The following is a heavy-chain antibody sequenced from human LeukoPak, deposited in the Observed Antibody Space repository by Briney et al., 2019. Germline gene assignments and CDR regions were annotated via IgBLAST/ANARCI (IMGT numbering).Heavy chain of an antibody. J-gene: IGHJ5*02. D-gene: IGHD3-10*01. CDR1: GGSISSGSYY. CDR2: IYTSGTT. Sequence: SETLSLTCTVSGGSISSGSYYWSWIRQPAGKGLEWIGRIYTSGTTTYNPSLKSRVTISIDMSNNHFSLNLRSVTAADKAVYYCARDSGPWGVFDPWGQGTLVTVSS. V-gene: IGHV4-61*02. CDR3: ARDSGPWGVFDP.